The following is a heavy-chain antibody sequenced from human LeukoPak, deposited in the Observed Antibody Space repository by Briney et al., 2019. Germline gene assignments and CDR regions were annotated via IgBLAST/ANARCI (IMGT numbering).Heavy chain of an antibody. CDR2: IIPIFGTA. V-gene: IGHV1-69*05. D-gene: IGHD2-2*02. CDR3: ARERVVPAAIWTHMDV. J-gene: IGHJ6*03. CDR1: GGTFSSYA. Sequence: SVKVSCKASGGTFSSYAISWVRQAPGQGLEWMGGIIPIFGTANYAQKFQGRVTITTDESTSTDYMELSSLRSEDTAVYYCARERVVPAAIWTHMDVWGKGTTVTVSS.